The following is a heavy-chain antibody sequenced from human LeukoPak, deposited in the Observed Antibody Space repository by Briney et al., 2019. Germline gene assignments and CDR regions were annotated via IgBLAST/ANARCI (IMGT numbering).Heavy chain of an antibody. Sequence: PGGSLRLSCAASGFTFSNAAMTWVRQAPGKGLEWVSTITGSDDKTYYADSVKGRFTISRDYSKNTLDLQMNSLRVEDTAIYYCAKGPPLGSAYHPDYWGQGTLVTVSS. CDR2: ITGSDDKT. D-gene: IGHD3-16*01. CDR1: GFTFSNAA. CDR3: AKGPPLGSAYHPDY. J-gene: IGHJ4*02. V-gene: IGHV3-23*01.